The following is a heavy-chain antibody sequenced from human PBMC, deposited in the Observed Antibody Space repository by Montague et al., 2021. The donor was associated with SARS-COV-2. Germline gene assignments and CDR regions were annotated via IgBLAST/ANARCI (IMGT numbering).Heavy chain of an antibody. CDR2: IFGSGAGT. V-gene: IGHV3-23*01. Sequence: SLRLSCAASGFAFINFAMTWVRQPPGKGLEWVSSIFGSGAGTYYADSVKGRFTISRDNSRNTLYLQMNSLRAEDTAKYYCAKQPGAGAVVYWYFDLWGRGTVVSASS. CDR3: AKQPGAGAVVYWYFDL. J-gene: IGHJ2*01. D-gene: IGHD6-19*01. CDR1: GFAFINFA.